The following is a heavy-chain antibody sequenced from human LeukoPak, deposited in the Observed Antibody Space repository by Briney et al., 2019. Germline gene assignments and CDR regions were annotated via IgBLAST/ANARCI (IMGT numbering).Heavy chain of an antibody. CDR1: GFTFSTYW. D-gene: IGHD3-16*01. CDR3: AKGGYVDY. J-gene: IGHJ4*02. Sequence: GGSLRLSCAASGFTFSTYWMTWVRQAPGKGLEWVANIKANGRETYYVDSVKGRFTISRDNAQKSLYLQLNSLRVEDTAIYYCAKGGYVDYCGQGSLGSVSS. V-gene: IGHV3-7*01. CDR2: IKANGRET.